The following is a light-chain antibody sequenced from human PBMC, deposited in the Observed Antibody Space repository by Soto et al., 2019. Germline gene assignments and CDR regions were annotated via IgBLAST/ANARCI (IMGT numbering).Light chain of an antibody. CDR3: QQYNSYPYT. Sequence: DIQMTQSPSTLSASVGDRVTITCRASQSFSYWLAWYQQKPGKAPTLLIYKASSLESGVPSRFSGSGSGTEFALTINSLQPDDFATYYCQQYNSYPYTFGQGTKLEIK. CDR1: QSFSYW. CDR2: KAS. J-gene: IGKJ2*01. V-gene: IGKV1-5*03.